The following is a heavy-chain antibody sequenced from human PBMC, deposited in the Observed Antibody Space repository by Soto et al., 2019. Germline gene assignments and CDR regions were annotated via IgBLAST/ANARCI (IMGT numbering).Heavy chain of an antibody. D-gene: IGHD6-13*01. CDR1: GYTFTSYG. CDR3: ARASTDEQLPPCDY. V-gene: IGHV1-18*01. J-gene: IGHJ4*02. Sequence: ASVKVSCKASGYTFTSYGISWVRQAPGQGLEWMGWISAYNGNTNYAQELQGRVTMTTDTSTSTAYMELRSLRSDDTAVYYCARASTDEQLPPCDYWGQGTLVTVSS. CDR2: ISAYNGNT.